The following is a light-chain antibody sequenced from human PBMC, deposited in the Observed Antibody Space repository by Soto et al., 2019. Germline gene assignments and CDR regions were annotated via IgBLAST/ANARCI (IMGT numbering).Light chain of an antibody. J-gene: IGKJ2*01. Sequence: DIQMTQSPSTLSASVGDRVTITCRASQSVSNWLAWYQQKPGKAPKLLIYNASSLGSGVPSRFSGSGSGTEFTLTISSLQPDDFATYYCQQYNSYTYTFSQGTKLEIK. V-gene: IGKV1-5*03. CDR1: QSVSNW. CDR3: QQYNSYTYT. CDR2: NAS.